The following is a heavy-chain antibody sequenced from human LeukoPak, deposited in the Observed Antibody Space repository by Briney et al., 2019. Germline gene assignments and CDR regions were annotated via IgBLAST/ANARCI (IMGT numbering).Heavy chain of an antibody. CDR3: ARDPWRYYDSRSYSYFDY. CDR1: GFIFNTYV. J-gene: IGHJ4*02. V-gene: IGHV3-30*02. Sequence: GGSLRLSCAASGFIFNTYVMHWVRQAPGKGLEWLAFIRYDGSNKNYADSVKGRFTISRDNTKNSLYLQMNSLRAEDTAVYYCARDPWRYYDSRSYSYFDYWGQGTLVTVSS. CDR2: IRYDGSNK. D-gene: IGHD3-22*01.